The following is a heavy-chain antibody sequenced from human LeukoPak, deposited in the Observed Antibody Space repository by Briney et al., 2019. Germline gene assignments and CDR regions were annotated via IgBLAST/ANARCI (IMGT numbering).Heavy chain of an antibody. J-gene: IGHJ4*02. CDR1: GGSFSGYY. D-gene: IGHD2-15*01. CDR2: INHSGST. V-gene: IGHV4-34*01. Sequence: SETLSLTCAVYGGSFSGYYWSWIRQPPGKGLEWIGEINHSGSTNYNPSLKSRVTISVDTSKNQFSLKLSSVTAADTAVYYCARGSLGYCSGGSCYSGRTFDYWGQGTLVTVSS. CDR3: ARGSLGYCSGGSCYSGRTFDY.